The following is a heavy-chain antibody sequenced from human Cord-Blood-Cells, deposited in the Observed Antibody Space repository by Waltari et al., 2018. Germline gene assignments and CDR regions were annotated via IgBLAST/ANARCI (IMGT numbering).Heavy chain of an antibody. CDR2: INAGNGNT. D-gene: IGHD3-22*01. CDR3: ARDGGYYDSSGYYY. J-gene: IGHJ4*02. CDR1: GYTFTSYA. V-gene: IGHV1-3*05. Sequence: QVQLVQSGAAEKKTGASATVSCTASGYTFTSYAMAWVRQAPGQRLEWMGWINAGNGNTKYSQKFQGRVTITRETSASTAYMELSSLRSEDTAVYYCARDGGYYDSSGYYYWGQGTLVTVSS.